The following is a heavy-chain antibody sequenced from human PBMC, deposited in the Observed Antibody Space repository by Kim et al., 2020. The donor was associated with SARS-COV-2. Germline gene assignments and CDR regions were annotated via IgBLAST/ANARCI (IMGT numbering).Heavy chain of an antibody. Sequence: GATTYHKTFQDRITLTRETSIRTGYMELHRLTSDDTAVYYCARDQGGLDVWGQGTTVTVSS. CDR3: ARDQGGLDV. V-gene: IGHV1-2*02. CDR2: GAT. J-gene: IGHJ6*02.